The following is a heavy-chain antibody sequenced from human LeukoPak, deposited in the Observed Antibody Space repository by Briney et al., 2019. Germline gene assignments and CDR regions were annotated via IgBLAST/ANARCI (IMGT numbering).Heavy chain of an antibody. CDR2: IYPGDSDT. V-gene: IGHV5-51*01. D-gene: IGHD6-13*01. CDR1: GYSFTNYW. CDR3: ARHASPYSSNYYFDY. Sequence: GEFLKISCKASGYSFTNYWIGWVRQMPGKGLEWMGIIYPGDSDTRYNPSFQGQVTISADKSISTAYLQWSSLKASDTAMYYCARHASPYSSNYYFDYWGQGALVTVSS. J-gene: IGHJ4*02.